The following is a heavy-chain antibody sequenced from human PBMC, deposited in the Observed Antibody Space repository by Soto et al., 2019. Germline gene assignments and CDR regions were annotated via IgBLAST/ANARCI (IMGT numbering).Heavy chain of an antibody. J-gene: IGHJ6*03. CDR1: GYTFTGYY. V-gene: IGHV1-2*04. Sequence: ASVKVSCKASGYTFTGYYMHWVRQAPGQGLEWMGWINPNSGGTNYAQKFQGWVTMTRDTSISTAYMELSRLRSDDTAVYYCARDRKTTSMGYYYYMDVWGKGTTGTVS. CDR3: ARDRKTTSMGYYYYMDV. D-gene: IGHD4-17*01. CDR2: INPNSGGT.